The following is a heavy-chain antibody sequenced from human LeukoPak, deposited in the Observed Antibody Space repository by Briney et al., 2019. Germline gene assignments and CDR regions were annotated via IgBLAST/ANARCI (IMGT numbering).Heavy chain of an antibody. CDR3: ARGRGYSYSYVDY. CDR1: GFTFSSYA. V-gene: IGHV3-30-3*01. CDR2: ISYDGSNK. D-gene: IGHD5-18*01. Sequence: PGRSLRLSCAASGFTFSSYAMHWVRQAPGKGLEWVAVISYDGSNKYYADSVKGRFTISRDNSKNTLYLQMNSLRAEDTAVYYCARGRGYSYSYVDYWGQGTLVTVSS. J-gene: IGHJ4*02.